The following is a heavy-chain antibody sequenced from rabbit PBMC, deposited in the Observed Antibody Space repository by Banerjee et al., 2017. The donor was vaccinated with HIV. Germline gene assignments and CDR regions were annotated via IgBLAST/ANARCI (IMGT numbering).Heavy chain of an antibody. Sequence: QQLVESGGGLVKPGASLTLTCKASGFSFSSGYYMCWVRQAPGKGLEWIGCIYTGSGSTYYASWAKGRFTISKTSSTTVTLQMTSLTAADTATYFCARSTSGYDIGDLWGPGTLVTVS. D-gene: IGHD1-1*01. V-gene: IGHV1S40*01. CDR2: IYTGSGST. CDR3: ARSTSGYDIGDL. CDR1: GFSFSSGYY. J-gene: IGHJ6*01.